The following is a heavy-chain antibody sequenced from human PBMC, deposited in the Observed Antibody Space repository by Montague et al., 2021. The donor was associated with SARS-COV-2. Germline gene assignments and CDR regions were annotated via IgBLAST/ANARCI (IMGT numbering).Heavy chain of an antibody. J-gene: IGHJ5*02. CDR1: GGSISSSSYY. CDR2: IYYSGST. Sequence: SETLSLTCTASGGSISSSSYYWGWIRQPPGKGLEWIGSIYYSGSTYYNPSLKSRVTISVDTSKNQFSLKLSSVTAADTAVYYCARSPTYYHILTGYFNGPNWFDPWGQGTLVTVSS. V-gene: IGHV4-39*01. D-gene: IGHD3-9*01. CDR3: ARSPTYYHILTGYFNGPNWFDP.